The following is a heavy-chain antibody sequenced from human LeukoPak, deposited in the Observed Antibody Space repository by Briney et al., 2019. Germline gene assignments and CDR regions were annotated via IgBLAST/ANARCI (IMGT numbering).Heavy chain of an antibody. J-gene: IGHJ4*02. D-gene: IGHD3-10*01. CDR3: ARDPYYYGSGSYYNVDY. V-gene: IGHV3-21*01. CDR2: ISSSSSYI. CDR1: GFTFSDHY. Sequence: GGSLRLSCAASGFTFSDHYMDWVRQAPGKGLEWVSSISSSSSYIYYADSVKGRFTISRDNAKNSLYLQMNSLRAEDTAVYYCARDPYYYGSGSYYNVDYWGQGTLVTVSS.